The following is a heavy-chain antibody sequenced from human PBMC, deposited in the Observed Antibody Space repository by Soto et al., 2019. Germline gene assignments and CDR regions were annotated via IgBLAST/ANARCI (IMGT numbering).Heavy chain of an antibody. Sequence: GSGPTLVNPTQTLTLTCTFSGFSLSTSGMCVSWIRQPPGKALEWLALIDWDDDKYYSTSLKTRLTISKDTSKNQVVLTMTNVDPVDTATYYCARMIRSPRSVQPLLWFGEFVYGMDVWGQGTTVTVSS. J-gene: IGHJ6*02. V-gene: IGHV2-70*01. D-gene: IGHD3-10*01. CDR2: IDWDDDK. CDR3: ARMIRSPRSVQPLLWFGEFVYGMDV. CDR1: GFSLSTSGMC.